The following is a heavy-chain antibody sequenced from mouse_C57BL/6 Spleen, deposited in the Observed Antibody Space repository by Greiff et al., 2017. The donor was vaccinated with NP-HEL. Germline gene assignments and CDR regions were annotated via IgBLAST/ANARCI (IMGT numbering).Heavy chain of an antibody. Sequence: EVKLMESGGGLVQPGGSLSLSCAASGFTFTAYYMSWVRQPPGKALEWLGFIRNKANGYTTEYSASVKGRFTISRDNSQSILYLQMNALRAEDSATYYCASYPGNWSFDYWGQGTTLTVSS. CDR2: IRNKANGYTT. J-gene: IGHJ2*01. V-gene: IGHV7-3*01. D-gene: IGHD4-1*02. CDR1: GFTFTAYY. CDR3: ASYPGNWSFDY.